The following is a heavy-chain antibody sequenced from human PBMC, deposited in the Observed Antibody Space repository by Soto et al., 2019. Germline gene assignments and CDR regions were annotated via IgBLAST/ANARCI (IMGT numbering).Heavy chain of an antibody. CDR3: ARHVPAAGYYYGMDV. V-gene: IGHV1-69*12. J-gene: IGHJ6*02. Sequence: QVQLVQSGAEVKKPGSSVKVSCKASGGTFSSYAISWVRQAPGQGLEWMGGIIPIFGTANYAQKFQGRVTITAEESTRTACMELSSLRSEDTAVYYCARHVPAAGYYYGMDVWGQGTTVTVSS. CDR2: IIPIFGTA. D-gene: IGHD2-2*01. CDR1: GGTFSSYA.